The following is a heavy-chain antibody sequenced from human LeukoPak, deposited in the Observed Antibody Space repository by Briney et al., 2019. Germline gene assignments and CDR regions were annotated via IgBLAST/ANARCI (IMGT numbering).Heavy chain of an antibody. J-gene: IGHJ5*02. CDR2: IYPGDSDT. CDR1: GYSFTSYW. D-gene: IGHD1-1*01. Sequence: GESLKISCKGSGYSFTSYWIGWVRQMPRKGLEWMGIIYPGDSDTRYSPSFQGQVTISADKSISTAYLQWSSLKASDTAMYYCARGLVQLERRGNWFDPWGQGTLVTVSS. CDR3: ARGLVQLERRGNWFDP. V-gene: IGHV5-51*01.